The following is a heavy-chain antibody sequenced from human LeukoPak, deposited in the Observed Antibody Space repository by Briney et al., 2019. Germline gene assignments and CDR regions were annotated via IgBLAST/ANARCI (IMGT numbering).Heavy chain of an antibody. CDR1: GGSISSSSYY. CDR2: IYYSGST. V-gene: IGHV4-39*01. CDR3: ARLWSDAFDI. D-gene: IGHD2-21*01. J-gene: IGHJ3*02. Sequence: SETLSLTCTVSGGSISSSSYYWGWIRQPPGKGLEWIGSIYYSGSTYYNPSLKSRVTISVDTPKNQFSLKLSSVTAADTAVYYCARLWSDAFDIWGQGTMVTVSS.